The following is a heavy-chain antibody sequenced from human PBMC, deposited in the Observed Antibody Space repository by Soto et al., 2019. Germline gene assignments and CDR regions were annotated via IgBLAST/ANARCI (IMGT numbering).Heavy chain of an antibody. D-gene: IGHD1-26*01. CDR2: IHSSGTT. J-gene: IGHJ5*02. Sequence: QVQLQESGPGLVKPSETVSVTCNVSGGSTSGYYWTWIRQSPGKVLEWIGYIHSSGTTTYNPSLKSRVTISIDTSKNQVYLRVTSVTAADTDIYYCARHKKWAEQGWFDPWGQGTQVTVSS. V-gene: IGHV4-59*01. CDR3: ARHKKWAEQGWFDP. CDR1: GGSTSGYY.